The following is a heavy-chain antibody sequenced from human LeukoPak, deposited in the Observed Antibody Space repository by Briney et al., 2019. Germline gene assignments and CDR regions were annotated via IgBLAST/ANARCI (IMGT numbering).Heavy chain of an antibody. CDR3: ARSYMAAAEFHY. J-gene: IGHJ4*02. V-gene: IGHV3-66*01. CDR2: IFSDGST. CDR1: GFTFSDYY. Sequence: GGSLRLSCAASGFTFSDYYVSWIRQAPGKGLEWVSVIFSDGSTYYADSVKGRFTISRDYSKNTLYLQMNSLRAEDTAVYYCARSYMAAAEFHYWGQGTLVTVSS. D-gene: IGHD6-13*01.